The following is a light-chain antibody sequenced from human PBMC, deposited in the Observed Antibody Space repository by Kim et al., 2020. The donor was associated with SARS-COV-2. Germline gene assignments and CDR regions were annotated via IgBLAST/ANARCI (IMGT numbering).Light chain of an antibody. CDR2: GAS. CDR3: QQYNNWPQS. V-gene: IGKV3-15*01. CDR1: QSVSSN. J-gene: IGKJ2*03. Sequence: VSQGESATLSCRASQSVSSNLAWYQQKPGQAPRLLIYGASTRATGIPARFSGSGSGTEFTLTISSLQSEDFAVYYCQQYNNWPQSFGQGTKLEI.